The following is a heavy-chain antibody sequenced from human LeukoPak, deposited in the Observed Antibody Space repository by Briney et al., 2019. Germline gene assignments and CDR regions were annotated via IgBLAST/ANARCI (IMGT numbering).Heavy chain of an antibody. CDR2: ISSSGNNI. D-gene: IGHD5-18*01. J-gene: IGHJ4*02. CDR3: AKGSGYSYGYFDY. CDR1: GFTFSDYY. V-gene: IGHV3-11*01. Sequence: GGSLRLSCAASGFTFSDYYITWIRQAPGKGLEWVSYISSSGNNIYYADSVKGRFTISRDNAKNSLYLQMNSLRAEDTAVYYCAKGSGYSYGYFDYWGQGTLVTVSS.